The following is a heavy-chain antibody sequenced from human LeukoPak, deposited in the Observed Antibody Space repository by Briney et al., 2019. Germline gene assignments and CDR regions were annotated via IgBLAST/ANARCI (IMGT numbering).Heavy chain of an antibody. CDR3: ARGDFNDNGDYVDAFDV. V-gene: IGHV3-7*01. D-gene: IGHD4-17*01. CDR1: GFSFTSYW. CDR2: IKQDGSEK. J-gene: IGHJ3*01. Sequence: GGSLRLSCAASGFSFTSYWISWVRQAPGKGLEWVANIKQDGSEKFYVDSVKGRFTISRDNVKNSLYLQVNSLRVEDTAVYYCARGDFNDNGDYVDAFDVWGQGTMVTVSS.